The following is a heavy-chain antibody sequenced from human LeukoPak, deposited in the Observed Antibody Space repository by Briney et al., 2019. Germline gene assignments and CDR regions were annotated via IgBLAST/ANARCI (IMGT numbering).Heavy chain of an antibody. Sequence: EASVKVSCTASGYTFTSYDINWVRQATGQGLEWMGWMNPNSGNTGYAQKFQGRVTMTRNTSISTAYMELRSLRSDDTAVYYCARGGWARSSPLHFDYWGQGTLVTVSS. CDR2: MNPNSGNT. CDR3: ARGGWARSSPLHFDY. V-gene: IGHV1-8*01. J-gene: IGHJ4*02. CDR1: GYTFTSYD. D-gene: IGHD6-13*01.